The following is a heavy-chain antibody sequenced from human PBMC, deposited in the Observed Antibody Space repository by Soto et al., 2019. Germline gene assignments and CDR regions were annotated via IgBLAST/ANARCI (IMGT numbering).Heavy chain of an antibody. J-gene: IGHJ6*02. CDR1: GFTFSSYW. Sequence: HLGGSLRLSCAASGFTFSSYWMSWVRQAPGKGLEWVANIKQDGSEKYYVDSVKGRFTISRDNAKNSLYLQMNSLRAEDTAVYYCARAGKPEYYYCGMDVWGQGTTVTVSS. CDR2: IKQDGSEK. V-gene: IGHV3-7*03. D-gene: IGHD1-1*01. CDR3: ARAGKPEYYYCGMDV.